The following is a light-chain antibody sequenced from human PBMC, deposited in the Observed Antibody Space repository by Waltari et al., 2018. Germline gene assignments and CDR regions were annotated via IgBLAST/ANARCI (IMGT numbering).Light chain of an antibody. V-gene: IGKV3-20*01. CDR1: QSVGSNY. CDR2: GAS. CDR3: QQYGTSSS. J-gene: IGKJ5*01. Sequence: EIVLTQSPGTLSLSPGERATLSCRASQSVGSNYLVWYQQKPGQAPRRLIYGASNRATGIPDRFTGSGSGTDFTLTISRLEPEDFAVYYCQQYGTSSSFGQGTRLEIK.